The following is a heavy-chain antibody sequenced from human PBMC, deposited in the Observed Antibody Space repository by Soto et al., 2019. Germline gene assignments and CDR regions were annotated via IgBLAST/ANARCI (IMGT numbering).Heavy chain of an antibody. CDR3: ARDIGTSWYPSFDM. J-gene: IGHJ3*02. Sequence: PGGSLRLSCATAGCTGTRKYLAWVRQAPGKGPEWVSVISSTGQTNYADAVKGRFPISRDNSRTTLYLHMNDVRAEDSAIYYCARDIGTSWYPSFDMWGQGTKVTVSS. V-gene: IGHV3-53*01. D-gene: IGHD6-13*01. CDR1: GCTGTRKY. CDR2: ISSTGQT.